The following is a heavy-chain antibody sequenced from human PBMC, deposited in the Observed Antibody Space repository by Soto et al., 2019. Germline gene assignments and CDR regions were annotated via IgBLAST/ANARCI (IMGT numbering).Heavy chain of an antibody. CDR1: GFTFSSYA. V-gene: IGHV3-30-3*01. Sequence: QVQLVESGGGVVQPGRSLRLSCAASGFTFSSYAMHWVHQAPGKGLEWVAVISYDGSNKYYADSVKGRFTISRDNSKNTLYLQMNSLRAEDTAVYYCARDLYYYDSSGYYSPGDYYYYYGMDVWGQGTTVTVSS. CDR2: ISYDGSNK. J-gene: IGHJ6*02. CDR3: ARDLYYYDSSGYYSPGDYYYYYGMDV. D-gene: IGHD3-22*01.